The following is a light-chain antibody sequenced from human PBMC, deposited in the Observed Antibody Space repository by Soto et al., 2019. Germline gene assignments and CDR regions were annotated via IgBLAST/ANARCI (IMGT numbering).Light chain of an antibody. Sequence: DIQMTQSPSSLSASVGDRVTITCRASQSISTSLNWYQQKPGKAPKLLIYAASSLQCGVPSPFSGSGSGTDFTLTISSLQPEDVATYYCQQCYSTPRTFGQGTKVDIK. CDR3: QQCYSTPRT. CDR2: AAS. J-gene: IGKJ1*01. CDR1: QSISTS. V-gene: IGKV1-39*01.